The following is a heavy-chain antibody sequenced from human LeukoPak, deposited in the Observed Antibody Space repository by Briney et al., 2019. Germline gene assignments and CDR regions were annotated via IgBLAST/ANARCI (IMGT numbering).Heavy chain of an antibody. CDR1: GFTFSTYS. V-gene: IGHV3-21*01. Sequence: GGSLRLSCAASGFTFSTYSMNWVRQARGKGLEWVSSISTGSNYIYYADSVKGRFTVSRDNAKNSLYLQVNSLRAEDTAVYYCARGPSLDYWGQGTLVTVSS. CDR2: ISTGSNYI. J-gene: IGHJ4*02. CDR3: ARGPSLDY.